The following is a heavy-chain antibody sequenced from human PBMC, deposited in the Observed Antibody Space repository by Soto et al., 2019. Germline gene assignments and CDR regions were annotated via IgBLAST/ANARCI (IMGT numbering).Heavy chain of an antibody. V-gene: IGHV1-2*02. CDR1: GYSFAGYL. Sequence: QVQLVQSGAEVKKPGASVKVSCKASGYSFAGYLLHWVRQAPGQGLEWMGWINTDSGDTKYARKFQGRVTMTRDTSTSTGYMELSSLRSDDTAVYHCTRGTGFWSGYYRYYGMYVWGQGTTVTVSS. D-gene: IGHD3-3*01. J-gene: IGHJ6*02. CDR3: TRGTGFWSGYYRYYGMYV. CDR2: INTDSGDT.